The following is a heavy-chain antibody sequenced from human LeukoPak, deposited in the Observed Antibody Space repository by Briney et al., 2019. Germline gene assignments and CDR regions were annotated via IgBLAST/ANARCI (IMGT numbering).Heavy chain of an antibody. J-gene: IGHJ4*02. CDR1: GFTFSSYW. D-gene: IGHD1-26*01. CDR3: ASLVGVTDADY. Sequence: GGSLRLSCAGSGFTFSSYWMHWVRQAPGKGLVWVSRINSDGSSTIYADSVKGRFTISRDNANNTLYLQMNSLGPEDTAVYYCASLVGVTDADYWGQGTLVTVSS. V-gene: IGHV3-74*01. CDR2: INSDGSST.